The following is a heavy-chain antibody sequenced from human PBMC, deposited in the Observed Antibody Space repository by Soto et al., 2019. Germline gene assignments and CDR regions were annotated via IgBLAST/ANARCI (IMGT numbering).Heavy chain of an antibody. J-gene: IGHJ4*02. Sequence: SETLSLTCTVSGGSISSGDYYWSWIRQPPGKGLEWIGYIYYSGSTYYNPSLKSRVTISVDTSKNQFSLKLSSVTAADTAVYYCARVRAIAARRPVFDYWGQGTLVTVSS. V-gene: IGHV4-30-4*01. CDR1: GGSISSGDYY. D-gene: IGHD6-6*01. CDR2: IYYSGST. CDR3: ARVRAIAARRPVFDY.